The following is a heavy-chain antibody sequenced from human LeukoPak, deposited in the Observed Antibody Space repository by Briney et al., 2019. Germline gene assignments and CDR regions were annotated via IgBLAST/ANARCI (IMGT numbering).Heavy chain of an antibody. CDR1: GFTFSSYS. CDR3: ARDDYVWGSYRYTNDY. D-gene: IGHD3-16*02. J-gene: IGHJ4*02. V-gene: IGHV3-48*02. CDR2: ISSSSTI. Sequence: GGSLRLSCAASGFTFSSYSMNWVRQAPGKGLEWVSYISSSSTIYYADSVKGRFTISRDNAKNSLYLQMNSLRDEDTAVYYCARDDYVWGSYRYTNDYWGQGTLVTVSS.